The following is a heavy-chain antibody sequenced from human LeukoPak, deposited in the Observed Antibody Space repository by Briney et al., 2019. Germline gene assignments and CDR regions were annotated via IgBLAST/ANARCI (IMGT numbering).Heavy chain of an antibody. CDR1: GGSISSYY. CDR3: ARDGGVVAATPSTYCYYMDV. V-gene: IGHV4-4*07. CDR2: IYTSGST. D-gene: IGHD2-15*01. Sequence: SETLSLTCTVSGGSISSYYWSWIRQPAGKGLEWIGRIYTSGSTNYNPSLKGRVTMSVDTSKYQFSLKLSSVTAADTAVYYCARDGGVVAATPSTYCYYMDVWGKGTTVTISS. J-gene: IGHJ6*03.